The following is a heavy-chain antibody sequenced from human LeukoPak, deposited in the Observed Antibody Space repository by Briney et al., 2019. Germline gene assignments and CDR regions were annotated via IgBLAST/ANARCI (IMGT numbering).Heavy chain of an antibody. J-gene: IGHJ6*03. V-gene: IGHV3-53*01. CDR2: IYSGGTT. CDR3: ARDGYGNIYMDV. D-gene: IGHD1/OR15-1a*01. CDR1: GFTVSSNF. Sequence: GGSLRLSCAASGFTVSSNFMSWVRQAPGKGPEWVSVIYSGGTTYYADSVKGRFTISRDNSKNTLYLQMNSLRAEDTAVYYCARDGYGNIYMDVWGKGTTVTVSS.